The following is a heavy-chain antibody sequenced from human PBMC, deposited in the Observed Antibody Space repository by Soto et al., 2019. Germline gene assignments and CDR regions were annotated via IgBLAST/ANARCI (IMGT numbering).Heavy chain of an antibody. Sequence: VQLVQSGAEVKTPGASVKVSCKASVYTFASYAMNWVRQAPGQGLEWMGWMNPNSNNTGYAQKFQGRLTMTRDIALSIAHMELSSLRNEDTAVYYCARSDGYHFNWLDSWGQGTLVTVS. J-gene: IGHJ5*01. CDR2: MNPNSNNT. CDR1: VYTFASYA. V-gene: IGHV1-8*01. D-gene: IGHD2-21*01. CDR3: ARSDGYHFNWLDS.